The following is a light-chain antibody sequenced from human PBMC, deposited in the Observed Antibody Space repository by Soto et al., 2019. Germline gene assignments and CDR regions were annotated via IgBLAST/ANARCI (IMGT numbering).Light chain of an antibody. J-gene: IGLJ2*01. CDR1: SSDVGGYNY. CDR3: RSYTSSTRV. CDR2: EVS. V-gene: IGLV2-14*01. Sequence: QSALTQPASVSGSPGQSSTISCTGTSSDVGGYNYVSWYQQHPGKAPKLMIYEVSNRPSGVSNRFSGSKSGNTASLTISGLQAEDEADYYCRSYTSSTRVFGGGTKVTVL.